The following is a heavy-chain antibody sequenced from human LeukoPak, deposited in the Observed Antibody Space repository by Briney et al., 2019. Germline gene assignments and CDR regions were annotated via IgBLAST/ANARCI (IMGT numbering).Heavy chain of an antibody. V-gene: IGHV4-61*08. D-gene: IGHD3/OR15-3a*01. Sequence: SQTLSLTCTVSGGSISSGGYYWSWIRQPPGKGLEWIGYIYYSGSTNYNPSLKSRITISVDTSKNQFSLKLSSVTAADTAVYYCARARTGYSPYYFDYWGQGTLVTVSS. CDR2: IYYSGST. CDR1: GGSISSGGYY. J-gene: IGHJ4*02. CDR3: ARARTGYSPYYFDY.